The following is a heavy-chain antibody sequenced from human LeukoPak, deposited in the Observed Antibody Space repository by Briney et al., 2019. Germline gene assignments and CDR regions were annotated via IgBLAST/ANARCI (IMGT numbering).Heavy chain of an antibody. D-gene: IGHD3-10*01. Sequence: SETLSLTCAVSGGSISSGGYSWSWIRQPPGKGLEWIGYIYHSGSTYYNPSLKSRVTISVDRSKNQFSLKLSSVTAADTAVYYCARDSDYYGMDVWGQGTTVTVSS. V-gene: IGHV4-30-2*01. CDR1: GGSISSGGYS. CDR2: IYHSGST. J-gene: IGHJ6*02. CDR3: ARDSDYYGMDV.